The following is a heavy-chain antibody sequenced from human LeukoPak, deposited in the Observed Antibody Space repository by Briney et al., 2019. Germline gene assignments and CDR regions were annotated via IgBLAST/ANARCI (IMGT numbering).Heavy chain of an antibody. CDR1: GGSISSYY. D-gene: IGHD2-15*01. CDR2: IYYSGSI. Sequence: SETLSLTCSVSGGSISSYYWSWIRQPPGKGLEWIGYIYYSGSINYNPSLKSRVTISVDTSKNQLSLKLSSVIAADTAVYYCARTYCSGGSCHFDYWGQGTLVTVSS. J-gene: IGHJ4*02. V-gene: IGHV4-59*08. CDR3: ARTYCSGGSCHFDY.